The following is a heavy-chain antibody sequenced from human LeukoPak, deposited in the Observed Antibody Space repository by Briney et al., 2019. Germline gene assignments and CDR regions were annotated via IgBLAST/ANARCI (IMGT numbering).Heavy chain of an antibody. J-gene: IGHJ4*02. CDR1: GGSISSYY. CDR3: ASLRSGWYGY. D-gene: IGHD6-19*01. CDR2: IYYSGST. V-gene: IGHV4-59*01. Sequence: PSETLSLTCTVSGGSISSYYWSWIRQPPGKGLEWIGYIYYSGSTNYNPSLKSRVTISVDTSKNQFSLKLSSVTAADTAVYYCASLRSGWYGYWGQGTLVTVSS.